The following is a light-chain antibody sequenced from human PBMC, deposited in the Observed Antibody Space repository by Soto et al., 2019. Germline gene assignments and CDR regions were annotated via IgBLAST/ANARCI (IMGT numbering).Light chain of an antibody. J-gene: IGKJ5*01. CDR3: QQRSNWPQIT. CDR2: DAS. V-gene: IGKV3-11*01. Sequence: ERVMTQSPATLSVSPGERATLSCRASQSVSSNLAWYQQKPGQAPRLLIYDASNRATGIPARFSGSGSGTDFTLTISSLEPEDFAVYYCQQRSNWPQITFGQGTRLEIK. CDR1: QSVSSN.